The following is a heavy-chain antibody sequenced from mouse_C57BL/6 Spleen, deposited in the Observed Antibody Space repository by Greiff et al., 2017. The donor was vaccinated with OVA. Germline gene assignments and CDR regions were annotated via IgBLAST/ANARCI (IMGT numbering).Heavy chain of an antibody. V-gene: IGHV1-69*01. CDR3: ARSSHHGSSSPWFAY. CDR2: IDPSDSYT. Sequence: QVQLQQPGAELVMPGASVKLSCKASGYTFTSYWMHWVKQRPGQGLEWIGEIDPSDSYTNYNQKFKGKSTLTVDKSSSTAYMQLSSLTSEDSAVYYCARSSHHGSSSPWFAYWGQGTLVTVSA. CDR1: GYTFTSYW. D-gene: IGHD1-1*01. J-gene: IGHJ3*01.